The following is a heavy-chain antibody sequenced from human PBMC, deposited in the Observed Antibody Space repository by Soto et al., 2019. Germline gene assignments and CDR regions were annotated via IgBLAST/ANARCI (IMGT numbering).Heavy chain of an antibody. CDR2: ISGSGGNT. D-gene: IGHD6-13*01. CDR3: AKDPRGSSWYVEY. J-gene: IGHJ4*02. Sequence: EVQLLESGGGLVQPGGSLRLSCAASGFTFSSYAMSWVRQAPGKGLEWVSTISGSGGNTYYADSVKGRFTISRDNSKNTLYLQMNSLRAEDTAVYYCAKDPRGSSWYVEYWGQGTLVTVSS. V-gene: IGHV3-23*01. CDR1: GFTFSSYA.